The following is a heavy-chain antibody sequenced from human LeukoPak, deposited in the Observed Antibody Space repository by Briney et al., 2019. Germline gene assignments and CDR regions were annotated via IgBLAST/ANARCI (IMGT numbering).Heavy chain of an antibody. J-gene: IGHJ4*02. CDR2: ISGSGGST. D-gene: IGHD5-12*01. CDR3: ARDPPALPLGLPTSHY. CDR1: GFTFSSYA. V-gene: IGHV3-23*01. Sequence: GGSLRLSCAASGFTFSSYAMSWVRQAPGKGLEWVSAISGSGGSTYYADSVKGRFTISRDNSKNTLYLQMNSLRAEDTAVYYCARDPPALPLGLPTSHYWGQGTLVTVSS.